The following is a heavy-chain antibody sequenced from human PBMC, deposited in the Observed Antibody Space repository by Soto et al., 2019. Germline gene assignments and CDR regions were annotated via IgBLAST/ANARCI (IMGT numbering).Heavy chain of an antibody. V-gene: IGHV1-69*13. CDR3: ARPIAAAGTRPMRYYYYYGMDV. J-gene: IGHJ6*02. Sequence: SVKVSCKASGGTFSSYAISWVRQAPGQGLEWMGGIIPIFGTANYAQKFQGRVTITADESTSTAYMELSSLRSEDTAVYYCARPIAAAGTRPMRYYYYYGMDVWGQGTTVTVSS. D-gene: IGHD6-13*01. CDR1: GGTFSSYA. CDR2: IIPIFGTA.